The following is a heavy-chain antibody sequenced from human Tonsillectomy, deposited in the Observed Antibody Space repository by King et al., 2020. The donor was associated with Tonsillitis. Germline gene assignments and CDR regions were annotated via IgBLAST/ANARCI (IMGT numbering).Heavy chain of an antibody. D-gene: IGHD3-10*01. Sequence: VQLVESGGGVVQPGRSLRLSCAASGFTFSSYGMHWVRQTPGKGLEWVAVIWYDGSNKYYADSVKGRFTISRDNSKNTLYLQMNSLRGEDTAVYYCARISMVRGIMPDAFDIWGQGTMVTVSS. CDR3: ARISMVRGIMPDAFDI. V-gene: IGHV3-33*01. J-gene: IGHJ3*02. CDR1: GFTFSSYG. CDR2: IWYDGSNK.